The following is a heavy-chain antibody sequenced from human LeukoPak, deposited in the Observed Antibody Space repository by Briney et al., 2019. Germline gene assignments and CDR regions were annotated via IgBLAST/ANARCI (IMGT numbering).Heavy chain of an antibody. CDR3: ARGRKHRLGYCSGGSCRHMDV. Sequence: PSETLSLTCTVSGGSISSYYWSWIRQPPGKGLEWIGYIYYSGSTNYNPSLKSRVTISVDTSKNQFSLKLSSVTAADTAVYYCARGRKHRLGYCSGGSCRHMDVWGKGTTVTVSS. V-gene: IGHV4-59*01. D-gene: IGHD2-15*01. J-gene: IGHJ6*03. CDR1: GGSISSYY. CDR2: IYYSGST.